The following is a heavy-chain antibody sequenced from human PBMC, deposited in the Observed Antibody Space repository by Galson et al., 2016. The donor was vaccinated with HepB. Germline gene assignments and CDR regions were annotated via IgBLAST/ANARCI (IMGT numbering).Heavy chain of an antibody. D-gene: IGHD3-3*01. Sequence: LRLSCAASGFTFSSYSMNWVRQAPGKGLEWVSYISSSSSTIYYADSVKGRFTISRDNAKNSVYLQMNSLRAEDTAVYYCARRWRNDLWGRGTLVTVSS. CDR1: GFTFSSYS. J-gene: IGHJ2*01. CDR3: ARRWRNDL. V-gene: IGHV3-48*01. CDR2: ISSSSSTI.